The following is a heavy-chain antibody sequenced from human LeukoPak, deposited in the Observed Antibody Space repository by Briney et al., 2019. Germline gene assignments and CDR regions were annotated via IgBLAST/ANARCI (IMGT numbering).Heavy chain of an antibody. Sequence: GRSLRLSCAASGFTFSSYGMHWVRQAPGKGLEWVAVIWYDGSNKYYADSVKGRFTISRDNSKNTLYLQMNSLRAEDTAVYYCAKVSSSSWRIDYYYMDVWSKGTTVTVSS. CDR1: GFTFSSYG. V-gene: IGHV3-33*06. D-gene: IGHD6-13*01. J-gene: IGHJ6*03. CDR2: IWYDGSNK. CDR3: AKVSSSSWRIDYYYMDV.